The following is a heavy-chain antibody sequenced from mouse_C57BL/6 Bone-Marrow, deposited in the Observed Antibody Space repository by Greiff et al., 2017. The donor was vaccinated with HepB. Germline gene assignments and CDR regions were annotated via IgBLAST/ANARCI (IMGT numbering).Heavy chain of an antibody. CDR2: IDPNSGGT. Sequence: QVQLKQPGAELVKPGASVKLSCKASGYTFTSYWMHWVKQRPGRGLEWIGRIDPNSGGTKYNEKFKSKATLTVDKSSSTAYMQLSSLTSEDYAVYYCERWRLYDGYYGYAMDYWGQGTSVTVSS. CDR1: GYTFTSYW. V-gene: IGHV1-72*01. CDR3: ERWRLYDGYYGYAMDY. J-gene: IGHJ4*01. D-gene: IGHD2-3*01.